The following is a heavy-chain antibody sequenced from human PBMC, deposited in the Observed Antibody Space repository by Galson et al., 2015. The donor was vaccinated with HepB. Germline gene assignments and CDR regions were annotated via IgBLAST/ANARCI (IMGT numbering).Heavy chain of an antibody. V-gene: IGHV3-11*01. J-gene: IGHJ1*01. D-gene: IGHD6-13*01. CDR1: GFIFSDYY. Sequence: SLRLSCAASGFIFSDYYMSWIRQAPGKGLEWVSYISSSGASAYYADSVKGRFTISRDNAKNSLYLQMNSLRAEDTAVYYCARSYSSSWFIYFQHWGRAPWSPSPQ. CDR3: ARSYSSSWFIYFQH. CDR2: ISSSGASA.